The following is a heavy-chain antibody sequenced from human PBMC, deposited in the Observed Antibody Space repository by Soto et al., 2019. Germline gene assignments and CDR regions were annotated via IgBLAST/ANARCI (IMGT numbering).Heavy chain of an antibody. D-gene: IGHD3-10*01. CDR1: GGSFSGYY. Sequence: SETLSLTCAVYGGSFSGYYWSWIRQPPGKGLEWIGEINHSGSTNYNPSLKSRVTISRDNAKNSLFLQMNSLRAEDTAVYYCARAPIGSGSNYYFEHWGRGTLVTVSS. J-gene: IGHJ4*02. CDR3: ARAPIGSGSNYYFEH. V-gene: IGHV4-34*01. CDR2: INHSGST.